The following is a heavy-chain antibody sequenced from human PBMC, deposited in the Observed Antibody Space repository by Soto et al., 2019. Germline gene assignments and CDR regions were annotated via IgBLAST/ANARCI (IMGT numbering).Heavy chain of an antibody. Sequence: PSGTLSLTCAVSDGSISSGCYSWSWIRQPPGKGLEWIGYIYHSGSTYYNPSLKSRVTISVDRSKNQFSLKLSSVTAADTAVYYCARVNGSVPYNWFDPWGQGTLVTVSS. J-gene: IGHJ5*02. D-gene: IGHD3-10*01. CDR3: ARVNGSVPYNWFDP. V-gene: IGHV4-30-2*01. CDR1: DGSISSGCYS. CDR2: IYHSGST.